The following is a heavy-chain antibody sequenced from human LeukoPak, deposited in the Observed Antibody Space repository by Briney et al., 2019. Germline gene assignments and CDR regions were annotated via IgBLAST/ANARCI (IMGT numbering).Heavy chain of an antibody. D-gene: IGHD6-13*01. CDR3: ATSGIAAAEAY. CDR1: GGSISSSSYY. Sequence: SETLSLTCTVSGGSISSSSYYWGWIRQPPGKGLEWIGSIYYSGSTYYNPSLKSRVTISVDTSKNQFSLKLSSVTAADTAVYYCATSGIAAAEAYWGQGTLVTVSS. CDR2: IYYSGST. J-gene: IGHJ4*02. V-gene: IGHV4-39*01.